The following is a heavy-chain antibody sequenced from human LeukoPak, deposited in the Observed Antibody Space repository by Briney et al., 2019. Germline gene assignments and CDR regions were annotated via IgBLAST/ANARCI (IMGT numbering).Heavy chain of an antibody. CDR2: ISDSGGST. J-gene: IGHJ6*02. CDR1: GFTFSSYN. V-gene: IGHV3-64D*09. Sequence: GGSLRLSCSASGFTFSSYNMHWVRQAPGKGLEYVSAISDSGGSTYYADSVKGRFTISRDNSKNTLYLQMSSLRAEGTAVYFCVRGYSFGPYGMDVWGQGTTVTVSS. D-gene: IGHD2-15*01. CDR3: VRGYSFGPYGMDV.